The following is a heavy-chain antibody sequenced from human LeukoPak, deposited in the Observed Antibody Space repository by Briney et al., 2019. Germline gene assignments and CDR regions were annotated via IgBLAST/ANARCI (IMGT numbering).Heavy chain of an antibody. CDR2: IYYSGST. J-gene: IGHJ5*02. Sequence: PSDTLSLTCTVSGGSISSSSYYWGWIRQPPGKGLEWIGSIYYSGSTYYSPSLKSRVAVSVDTSKKQFSLKLRSVTAADTAVYYCARHPYQLLWLSWFDPWGQGTLVTVSS. CDR3: ARHPYQLLWLSWFDP. V-gene: IGHV4-39*01. CDR1: GGSISSSSYY. D-gene: IGHD2-2*01.